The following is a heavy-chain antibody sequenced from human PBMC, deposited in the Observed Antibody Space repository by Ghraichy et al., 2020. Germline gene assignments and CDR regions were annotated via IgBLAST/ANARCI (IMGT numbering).Heavy chain of an antibody. J-gene: IGHJ3*02. Sequence: GRSLRLSCAASGFTFSSYWMQWVRQAPGKGLVWVSRINSDGSSTSYADSVKGRFTISRDNAKNTLYLQMNSLRGDDTAVYYCARAKYYDFRSGYYRDHDAFDIWGQGTMVTVSS. CDR3: ARAKYYDFRSGYYRDHDAFDI. CDR2: INSDGSST. D-gene: IGHD3-3*01. V-gene: IGHV3-74*01. CDR1: GFTFSSYW.